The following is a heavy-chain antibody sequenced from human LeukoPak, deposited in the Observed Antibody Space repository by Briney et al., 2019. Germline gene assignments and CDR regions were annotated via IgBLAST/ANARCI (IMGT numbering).Heavy chain of an antibody. J-gene: IGHJ4*02. D-gene: IGHD3-22*01. CDR2: IYCSGST. CDR3: ARGYRGYYDSSGYLLDY. Sequence: SETLSLTCTVSGGSISSGGYYWSWIRQHPGKGLEWIGYIYCSGSTYYNPSLKSRVTISVDTSKNQFSLKLSSVTAADTAVYYCARGYRGYYDSSGYLLDYWGQGTLVTVSS. CDR1: GGSISSGGYY. V-gene: IGHV4-31*03.